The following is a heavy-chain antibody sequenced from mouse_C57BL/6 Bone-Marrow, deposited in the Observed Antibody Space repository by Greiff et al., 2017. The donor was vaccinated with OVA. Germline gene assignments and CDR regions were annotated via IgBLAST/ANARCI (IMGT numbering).Heavy chain of an antibody. V-gene: IGHV1-85*01. J-gene: IGHJ1*03. CDR3: ARGGITTVVYWYFDV. D-gene: IGHD1-1*01. CDR1: GYTFTSYD. CDR2: IYPRDGST. Sequence: VQLQQSGPELVKPGASVKLSCKASGYTFTSYDINWVKQRPGQGLEWIGWIYPRDGSTKYNEKFKGKATLTVDTSSSTAYMELHSLTSEDSAVYFCARGGITTVVYWYFDVWGTGTTVTVSS.